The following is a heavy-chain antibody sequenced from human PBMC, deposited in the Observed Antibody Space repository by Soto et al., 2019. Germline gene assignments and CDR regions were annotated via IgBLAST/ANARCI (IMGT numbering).Heavy chain of an antibody. CDR1: GFSISSNY. D-gene: IGHD4-17*01. Sequence: EVRLVETGGSLIQSGGSLRLSCIASGFSISSNYMAWVRQVPGKGLEWVSIVDRGGKTFYADSVKGRFTISRDNSKNTLYLQMNSLRGEDTAVYFCSKGSSDYTCYLDKWGQGTLVTVSS. CDR2: VDRGGKT. CDR3: SKGSSDYTCYLDK. J-gene: IGHJ4*02. V-gene: IGHV3-53*02.